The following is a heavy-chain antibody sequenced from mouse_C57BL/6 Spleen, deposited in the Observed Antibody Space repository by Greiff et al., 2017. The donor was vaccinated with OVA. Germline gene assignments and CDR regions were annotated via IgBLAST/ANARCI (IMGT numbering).Heavy chain of an antibody. D-gene: IGHD1-1*01. Sequence: EVQLQQSGPELVKPGASVKIPCKASGYTFTDYNMDWVKQSHGKSLEWIGDINPNNGGTIYNQKFKGKATLTVDKSSSTAYMELRSLTSEDTAVYYCARSSFITTVVGSFDYWGQGTTLTVSS. CDR3: ARSSFITTVVGSFDY. J-gene: IGHJ2*01. CDR1: GYTFTDYN. CDR2: INPNNGGT. V-gene: IGHV1-18*01.